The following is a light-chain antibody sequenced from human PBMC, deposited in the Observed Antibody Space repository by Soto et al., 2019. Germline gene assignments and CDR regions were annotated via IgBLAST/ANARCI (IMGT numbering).Light chain of an antibody. Sequence: QSVLTQPPSVSGAPGQRVTISCTGSSSNIGAGYDVHWYQQLPGTAPKLLIYGNSNRPSGVPDRFSGSKSGTSASLAITGLRVEDEADYYCQSYESSLSGKVFGGGPKLPVL. CDR2: GNS. J-gene: IGLJ3*02. CDR1: SSNIGAGYD. V-gene: IGLV1-40*01. CDR3: QSYESSLSGKV.